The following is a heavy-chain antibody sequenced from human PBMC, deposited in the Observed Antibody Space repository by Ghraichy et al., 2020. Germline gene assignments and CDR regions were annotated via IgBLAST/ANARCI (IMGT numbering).Heavy chain of an antibody. CDR3: ARSSQYNWIDANDH. CDR1: GFTFRMSS. Sequence: GGSLRLSCASSGFTFRMSSMGWVRQAPGKGLEWVANIKQDGTDKYYVDSVKGRFTISRDNAKNSLYLQMNSLRAEDTAVYYCARSSQYNWIDANDHWGQGTLVTVSS. CDR2: IKQDGTDK. D-gene: IGHD1-20*01. V-gene: IGHV3-7*03. J-gene: IGHJ4*02.